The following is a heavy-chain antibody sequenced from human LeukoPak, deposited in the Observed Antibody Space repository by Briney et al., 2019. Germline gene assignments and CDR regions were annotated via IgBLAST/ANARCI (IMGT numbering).Heavy chain of an antibody. Sequence: PGGSLRLSCAASGFTFSSYEMNWVRQAPGKGLEWVSYISSSGSTIYYADSVKGRFTISRDNAKNSLYLQMNSLRAEDTAVYYCARSNREFASGTGDYWGQGTLVTVSS. J-gene: IGHJ4*02. CDR2: ISSSGSTI. CDR3: ARSNREFASGTGDY. V-gene: IGHV3-48*03. CDR1: GFTFSSYE. D-gene: IGHD1-14*01.